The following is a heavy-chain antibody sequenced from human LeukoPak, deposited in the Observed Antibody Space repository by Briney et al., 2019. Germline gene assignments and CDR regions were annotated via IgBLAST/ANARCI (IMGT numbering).Heavy chain of an antibody. J-gene: IGHJ4*02. CDR3: ARAPEYGLYYFDY. D-gene: IGHD1-14*01. V-gene: IGHV4-61*02. Sequence: KTSQTLSLTCTVSGGSISSGSYYWSWIRQPAGKGLEWIGRIYTSGSTNYNPSLKSRVTISVDTSKNQFSLKLTSVTAADTAVYYCARAPEYGLYYFDYWGQGTLVTVSS. CDR1: GGSISSGSYY. CDR2: IYTSGST.